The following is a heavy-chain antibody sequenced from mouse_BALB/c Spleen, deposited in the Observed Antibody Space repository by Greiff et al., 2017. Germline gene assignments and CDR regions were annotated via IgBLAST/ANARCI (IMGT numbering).Heavy chain of an antibody. CDR3: ARGGYGSYAMDY. Sequence: EVHLVESGGGLVKPGGSLKLSCAASGFTFSSYAMSWVRQTPEKRLEWVASISSGGSTYYPDSVKGRFTISRDNARNILYLQMSSLRSEDTAMYYCARGGYGSYAMDYWGQGTSVTVSS. J-gene: IGHJ4*01. D-gene: IGHD3-2*02. CDR2: ISSGGST. CDR1: GFTFSSYA. V-gene: IGHV5-6-5*01.